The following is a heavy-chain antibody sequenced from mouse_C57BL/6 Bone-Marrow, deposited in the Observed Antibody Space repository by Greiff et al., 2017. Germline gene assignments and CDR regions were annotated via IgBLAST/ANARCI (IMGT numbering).Heavy chain of an antibody. CDR1: GYTFTDYY. D-gene: IGHD1-1*01. Sequence: VQLQQSGPGLVKPGASVKISCKASGYTFTDYYMNWVKQSPGKSLEWIGYINPNNGGTSYNQTFKGRATFTVDKSSSTAYMELRSVTSEVSAVYYCARDTTVVHYYAMDYWGQGTSVTVSS. CDR2: INPNNGGT. V-gene: IGHV1-26*01. CDR3: ARDTTVVHYYAMDY. J-gene: IGHJ4*01.